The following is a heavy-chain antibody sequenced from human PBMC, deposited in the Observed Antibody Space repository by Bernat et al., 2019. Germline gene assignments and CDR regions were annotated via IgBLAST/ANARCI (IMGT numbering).Heavy chain of an antibody. J-gene: IGHJ4*02. Sequence: QVQLVESGGGVVQPGRSLRLSCAASGFTFSSYGMQWVRQAPGKELEWVAVISSDGGTKHYADSLNGRFTVSRDNSKNTLYVQMNSLRAEDTAVYYCAKEKGGNYMPLDYWGQGTLVTVSS. CDR3: AKEKGGNYMPLDY. D-gene: IGHD1-26*01. V-gene: IGHV3-30*18. CDR2: ISSDGGTK. CDR1: GFTFSSYG.